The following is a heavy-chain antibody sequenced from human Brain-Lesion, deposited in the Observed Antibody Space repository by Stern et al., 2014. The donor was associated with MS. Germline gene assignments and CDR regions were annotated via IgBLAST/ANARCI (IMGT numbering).Heavy chain of an antibody. CDR2: KSNDGNHK. D-gene: IGHD1-1*01. CDR3: AKHLAERPFDY. Sequence: QAQLVESGGGLVQPGGSLRLSCAASGFTYTDNWMRWVRQAPGKGPELVAVKSNDGNHKYYAGSVKDRFTISRDNSKNTLYLQMNSLRVEDTAVYYCAKHLAERPFDYWGQGTLVTVSS. J-gene: IGHJ4*02. V-gene: IGHV3-30*18. CDR1: GFTYTDNW.